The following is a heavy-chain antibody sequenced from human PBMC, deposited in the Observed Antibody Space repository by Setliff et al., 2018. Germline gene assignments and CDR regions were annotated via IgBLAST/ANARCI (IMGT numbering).Heavy chain of an antibody. CDR1: GGTVSSYA. CDR3: ARDDDSSGYYSYYYMDV. V-gene: IGHV1-69*05. Sequence: SVKVSCKASGGTVSSYASSWVRQAPGQGLEWMGGIIPIFGTANYAQKFQGRVTITTDESTSTAYMELSSLRSEDTAVYYCARDDDSSGYYSYYYMDVWGKGTTVTVSS. D-gene: IGHD3-22*01. J-gene: IGHJ6*03. CDR2: IIPIFGTA.